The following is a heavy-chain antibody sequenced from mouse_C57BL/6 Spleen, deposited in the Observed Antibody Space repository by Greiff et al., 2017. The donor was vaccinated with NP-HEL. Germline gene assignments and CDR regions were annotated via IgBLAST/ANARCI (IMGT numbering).Heavy chain of an antibody. Sequence: VKLMESGAELVKPGASVKISCKASGYAFSSYWMNWVKQRPGKGLEWIGQIYPGDGDTNYNGKFKGKATLTADKSSSTAYMQLSSLASEDSAVYFCALINTVVATDIDYWGQGTTLTVSS. CDR1: GYAFSSYW. D-gene: IGHD1-1*01. V-gene: IGHV1-80*01. CDR2: IYPGDGDT. CDR3: ALINTVVATDIDY. J-gene: IGHJ2*01.